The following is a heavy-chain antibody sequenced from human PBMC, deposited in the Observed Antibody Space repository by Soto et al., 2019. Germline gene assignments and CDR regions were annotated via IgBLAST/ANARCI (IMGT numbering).Heavy chain of an antibody. D-gene: IGHD6-13*01. Sequence: SVKVSCKASGFTFTSSAVQWVRQARGQRLEWIGWIVVGSGNTNYAQKFQERVTITGDMSTSTAYMELSRLRSEDTAVYYCEATYRSSWSEVWFDPWGQGTLVTVSS. CDR1: GFTFTSSA. CDR3: EATYRSSWSEVWFDP. V-gene: IGHV1-58*01. J-gene: IGHJ5*02. CDR2: IVVGSGNT.